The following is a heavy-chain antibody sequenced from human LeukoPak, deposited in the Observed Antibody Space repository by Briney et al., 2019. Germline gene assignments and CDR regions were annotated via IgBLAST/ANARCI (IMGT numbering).Heavy chain of an antibody. CDR2: IYTSGST. J-gene: IGHJ6*03. Sequence: SETLSLTCTVSGGSISSYYWSWIRQPAGKGLEWSGRIYTSGSTNYNPSLKSRVTMSVDTSKNQFSLKLSSVTAADTAVYYCARETPYSNYYYYYYMDVWGKGTTVTVSS. V-gene: IGHV4-4*07. CDR1: GGSISSYY. D-gene: IGHD4-11*01. CDR3: ARETPYSNYYYYYYMDV.